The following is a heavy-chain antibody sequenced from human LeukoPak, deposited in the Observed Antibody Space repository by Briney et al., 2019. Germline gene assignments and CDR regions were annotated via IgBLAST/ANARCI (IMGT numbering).Heavy chain of an antibody. D-gene: IGHD1-26*01. CDR3: AKGGNDPEWEPKI. Sequence: GGSLRLSCAASGFTFSTYAMSWVRQAPGEGLEWVSAISGSGDSTYFADSVKGRSTISRDNSKNTLYLQMNSLRAEDTAVYYCAKGGNDPEWEPKIWGQGTMVTVSS. J-gene: IGHJ3*02. CDR2: ISGSGDST. CDR1: GFTFSTYA. V-gene: IGHV3-23*01.